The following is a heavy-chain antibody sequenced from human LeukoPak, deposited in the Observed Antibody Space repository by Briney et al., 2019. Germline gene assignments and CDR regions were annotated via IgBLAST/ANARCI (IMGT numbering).Heavy chain of an antibody. Sequence: PGGSLRLSCAASGFTFSSYSMNWVRQAPGKGLEGVSFIRYDGSNKYYADSVKGRFTISRDNSKNTLYLQMNSLRAEDTAVYYCAKMAGYSNSLFDPWGQGTLVTVSS. V-gene: IGHV3-30*02. J-gene: IGHJ5*02. CDR3: AKMAGYSNSLFDP. CDR2: IRYDGSNK. CDR1: GFTFSSYS. D-gene: IGHD6-13*01.